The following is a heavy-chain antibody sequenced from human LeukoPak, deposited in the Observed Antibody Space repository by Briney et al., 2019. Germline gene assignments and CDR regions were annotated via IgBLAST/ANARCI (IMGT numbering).Heavy chain of an antibody. CDR3: ARGRGSARSSLFNY. D-gene: IGHD3-3*01. Sequence: SGPTLVNPPPTLTLTCTFSGCSLSTSEVGVGWLRQDPGKALEWLALIYWNDDEYYSPSLKTRLTIIKDTSKNQVVLKMTNMDAVDRGTYYCARGRGSARSSLFNYWGQGTLVTVSS. J-gene: IGHJ4*02. CDR2: IYWNDDE. V-gene: IGHV2-5*04. CDR1: GCSLSTSEVG.